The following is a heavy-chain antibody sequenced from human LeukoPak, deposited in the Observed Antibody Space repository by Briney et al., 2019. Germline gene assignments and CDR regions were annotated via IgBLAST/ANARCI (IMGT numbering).Heavy chain of an antibody. CDR1: GFTFSSYG. Sequence: PGRSLRLSCAASGFTFSSYGMHWVRQAPGKGLEGVAVISYDGSNKYYAASVKGRFTISRDNSRNTVYLQLSSLRAEDTALYYCAKGDQPLLYGGAFDFWGQGTLLAVSS. V-gene: IGHV3-30*18. CDR3: AKGDQPLLYGGAFDF. J-gene: IGHJ4*02. CDR2: ISYDGSNK. D-gene: IGHD2-2*02.